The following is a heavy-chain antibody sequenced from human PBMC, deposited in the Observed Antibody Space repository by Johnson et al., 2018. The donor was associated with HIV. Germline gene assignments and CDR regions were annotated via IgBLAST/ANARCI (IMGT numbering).Heavy chain of an antibody. CDR3: ARRDAALVTAAFDI. D-gene: IGHD5-18*01. J-gene: IGHJ3*02. V-gene: IGHV3-30*14. Sequence: QVLLLESGGGVVQPGRSLRLSCAASGFTFSSYTMHWVRQAPGKGLEWVAVISYDGSNKYYADSVKGRFTISRDISKNTLSLQMNSLRAEDTAVYYCARRDAALVTAAFDIWGQGTMVTVSS. CDR2: ISYDGSNK. CDR1: GFTFSSYT.